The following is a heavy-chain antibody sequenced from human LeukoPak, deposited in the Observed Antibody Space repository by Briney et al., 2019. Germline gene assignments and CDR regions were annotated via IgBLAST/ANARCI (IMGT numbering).Heavy chain of an antibody. CDR3: AKVRGIARSGIYAGYSGYPDY. Sequence: GRSLRLSCAASGFTFDDYAMHWVRQAPGKGLEWVSGISWNSGSIGYADSVKGRFTISRDNAKNSLYLQMNSLRAEDTALYYCAKVRGIARSGIYAGYSGYPDYWGQGTLVTVSS. J-gene: IGHJ4*02. CDR2: ISWNSGSI. CDR1: GFTFDDYA. D-gene: IGHD5-12*01. V-gene: IGHV3-9*01.